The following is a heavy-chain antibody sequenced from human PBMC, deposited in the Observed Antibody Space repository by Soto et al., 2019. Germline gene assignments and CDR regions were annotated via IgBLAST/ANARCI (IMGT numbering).Heavy chain of an antibody. J-gene: IGHJ6*02. Sequence: ASVKVSCKASGYTFTSYYMHWVRQAPGQGLEWMGIINPSGGSTSYAQKFQGRVTMTRDTSTSTVYMELTRLTSDDTAIYYCARGDSTDCSNGVCSFFYNHDMDVWGQGTTVTVS. CDR1: GYTFTSYY. CDR3: ARGDSTDCSNGVCSFFYNHDMDV. V-gene: IGHV1-46*01. CDR2: INPSGGST. D-gene: IGHD2-8*01.